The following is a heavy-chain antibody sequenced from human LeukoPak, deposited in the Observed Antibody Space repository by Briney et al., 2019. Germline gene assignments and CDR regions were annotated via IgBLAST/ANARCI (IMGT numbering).Heavy chain of an antibody. CDR3: ARQANYDFWSGYYDTKGYYYYYMDV. J-gene: IGHJ6*03. CDR2: IYPGDSDT. V-gene: IGHV5-51*01. D-gene: IGHD3-3*01. Sequence: GETLEISCKGSGYSFTSYWIGWVRQMPGQGLEWMGIIYPGDSDTRYSPSFQGQVTISADKSISTAYLQWSSLKASDTAIYYCARQANYDFWSGYYDTKGYYYYYMDVWGKGTTVTVSS. CDR1: GYSFTSYW.